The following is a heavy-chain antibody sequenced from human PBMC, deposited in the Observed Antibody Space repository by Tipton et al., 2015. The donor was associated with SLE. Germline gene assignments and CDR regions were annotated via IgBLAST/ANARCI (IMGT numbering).Heavy chain of an antibody. J-gene: IGHJ4*02. D-gene: IGHD3-22*01. Sequence: QLVQSGGGVVQPGRSLRLSCAASGFTFSSYGMHWVRQAPGKGLEWVAVIWYDGSNKYYADSVKGRFTISRDNSKTTLYLQMNSLRAKGTAVYYCARGASYYYDSSGHYYVDFFDYWGQGTLVTVSS. V-gene: IGHV3-33*01. CDR3: ARGASYYYDSSGHYYVDFFDY. CDR1: GFTFSSYG. CDR2: IWYDGSNK.